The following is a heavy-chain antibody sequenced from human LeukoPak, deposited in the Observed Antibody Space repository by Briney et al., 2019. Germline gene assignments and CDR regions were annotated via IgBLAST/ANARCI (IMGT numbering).Heavy chain of an antibody. Sequence: PSETLSLTCTVSGGSISSYYWSWIRQPPGKGLEWIGYIYYSGSVSTNHNPSLKSRVTISLDMSKNQFSLKLTSMTAADTAMYYCARALRGRDGPRYFDFWGQGTLVTVSS. CDR1: GGSISSYY. CDR2: IYYSGSVST. V-gene: IGHV4-59*01. D-gene: IGHD5-24*01. J-gene: IGHJ4*02. CDR3: ARALRGRDGPRYFDF.